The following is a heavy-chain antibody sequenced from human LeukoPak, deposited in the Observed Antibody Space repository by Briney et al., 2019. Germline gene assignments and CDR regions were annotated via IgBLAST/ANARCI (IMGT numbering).Heavy chain of an antibody. D-gene: IGHD3-22*01. CDR1: GFTFSNAW. J-gene: IGHJ4*02. CDR2: IKSKTDGGTT. Sequence: PGGSLRLSCAASGFTFSNAWMSWVRQAPGKGLEWVGRIKSKTDGGTTDYAAPVKGRFTISRDDSKNTLYLQMNSLKTEDTAVYYCTTDVYYDSSPVAYYFDYWGQGTLVTVSS. CDR3: TTDVYYDSSPVAYYFDY. V-gene: IGHV3-15*01.